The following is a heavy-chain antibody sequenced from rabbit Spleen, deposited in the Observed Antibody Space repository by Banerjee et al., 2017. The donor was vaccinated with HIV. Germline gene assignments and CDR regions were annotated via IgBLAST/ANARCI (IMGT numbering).Heavy chain of an antibody. CDR1: GFSFSGVYW. J-gene: IGHJ4*01. CDR3: ARDGAGGSYFAL. V-gene: IGHV1S45*01. CDR2: IVPRSGST. Sequence: QEHLEESGGGLVQPGGSLKLSCTPSGFSFSGVYWICWVRQAPGKGLEWIACIVPRSGSTYYASWAKGRFTISKTSSTTVTLQMTSLTAADTATYFCARDGAGGSYFALWGPGTLVTVS. D-gene: IGHD8-1*01.